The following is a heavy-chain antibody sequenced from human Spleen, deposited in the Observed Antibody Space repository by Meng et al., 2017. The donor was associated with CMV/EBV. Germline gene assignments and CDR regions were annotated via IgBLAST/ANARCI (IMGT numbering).Heavy chain of an antibody. J-gene: IGHJ4*02. CDR3: ARSYYGSGSYYVDY. CDR1: GGSISSSSYY. Sequence: SETLSLTCSVSGGSISSSSYYWGWIRQPPGKGLEWIGSLYQSGSTFYNPSLKSRVTISVDTSKNHFSLKLSSVTAADTAVYYCARSYYGSGSYYVDYWGQGTLVTVSS. CDR2: LYQSGST. D-gene: IGHD3-10*01. V-gene: IGHV4-39*07.